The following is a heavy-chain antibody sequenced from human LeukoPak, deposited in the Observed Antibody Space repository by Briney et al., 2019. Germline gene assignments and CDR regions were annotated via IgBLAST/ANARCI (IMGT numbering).Heavy chain of an antibody. Sequence: SETLSRTCTVSGGSISSYYWSWIRQPPGKGLEWIGYIYYSGSTNYNPSLKSRVTISVERSKNQLSLRWSSVTAEDTAVYYCASLSGSIAVASGPDYWGQGTLVTVSS. V-gene: IGHV4-59*01. CDR2: IYYSGST. D-gene: IGHD6-19*01. CDR3: ASLSGSIAVASGPDY. J-gene: IGHJ4*02. CDR1: GGSISSYY.